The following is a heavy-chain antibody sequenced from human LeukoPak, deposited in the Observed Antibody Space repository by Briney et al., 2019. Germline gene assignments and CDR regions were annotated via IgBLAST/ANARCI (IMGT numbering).Heavy chain of an antibody. CDR2: ISHSGNT. Sequence: SETLSLSCGVSGGSFNGYYWRWIRQPPGKGLEWIGEISHSGNTNYNPSLKSRVTMSVDMSTKQLSLRLSSVTAADTAVYYCARYLIVTVAARGYRCYMDVWGNGTTVAVSS. CDR3: ARYLIVTVAARGYRCYMDV. V-gene: IGHV4-34*01. D-gene: IGHD2-21*02. CDR1: GGSFNGYY. J-gene: IGHJ6*03.